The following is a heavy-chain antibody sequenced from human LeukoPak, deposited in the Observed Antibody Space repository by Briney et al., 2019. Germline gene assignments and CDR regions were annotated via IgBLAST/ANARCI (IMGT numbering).Heavy chain of an antibody. Sequence: ASVKVSCKASGYTFTSYYMHWVRQAPGQGLEWMGIINPSGGSTSYAQKFQGRVTMTRDMSTSTVYMELSSLRAEDTAVYYCARGYSSGWYAYWGQGTLVTVSS. J-gene: IGHJ4*02. CDR2: INPSGGST. D-gene: IGHD6-19*01. V-gene: IGHV1-46*01. CDR1: GYTFTSYY. CDR3: ARGYSSGWYAY.